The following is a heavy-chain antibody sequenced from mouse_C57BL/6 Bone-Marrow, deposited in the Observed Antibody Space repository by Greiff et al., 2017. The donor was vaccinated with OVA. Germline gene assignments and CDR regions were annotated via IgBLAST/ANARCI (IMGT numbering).Heavy chain of an antibody. V-gene: IGHV5-6*01. CDR3: ARGDYYGSSYYAMDY. J-gene: IGHJ4*01. D-gene: IGHD1-1*01. Sequence: EVQLQQSGGDLVKPGGSLKLSCAASGFTFSSYGMSWVRQTPDKRLEWVATISSGGSYTYYPDSVKGRFTISRDNAKNTLYLQMSSLKSEDTAMYYCARGDYYGSSYYAMDYWGQGTSVTVSS. CDR2: ISSGGSYT. CDR1: GFTFSSYG.